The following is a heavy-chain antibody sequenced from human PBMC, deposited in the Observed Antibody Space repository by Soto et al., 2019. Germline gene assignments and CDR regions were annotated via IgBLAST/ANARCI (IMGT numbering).Heavy chain of an antibody. J-gene: IGHJ4*02. CDR2: ISSSSSYI. Sequence: GGSLRLSCAASGFTFNSYSMNWVRQAPGKGLEWVSSISSSSSYIYYADSVKGRFTISRDNAKNSLYLQMNSLRAEDTAVYYCARTPNYYDSSGYPYPYWGQGTLVTVSS. CDR3: ARTPNYYDSSGYPYPY. D-gene: IGHD3-22*01. V-gene: IGHV3-21*01. CDR1: GFTFNSYS.